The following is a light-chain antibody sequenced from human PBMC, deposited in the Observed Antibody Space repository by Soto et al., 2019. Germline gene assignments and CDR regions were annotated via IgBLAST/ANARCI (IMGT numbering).Light chain of an antibody. J-gene: IGKJ2*01. CDR3: QQFGSSPEYT. Sequence: IVLTQSPGTLSLSPGERATLSCRASQSVSSSQLAWYQQKPGQAPRLLIYGASTTATGIPYRFSGGGSVTDFTLTISRLEPEDFAVYYCQQFGSSPEYTFGQGTKLEVK. CDR1: QSVSSSQ. CDR2: GAS. V-gene: IGKV3-20*01.